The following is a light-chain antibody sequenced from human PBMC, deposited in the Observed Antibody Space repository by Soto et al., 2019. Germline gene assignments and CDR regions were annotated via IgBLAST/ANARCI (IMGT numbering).Light chain of an antibody. V-gene: IGKV3-20*01. Sequence: EIVLTQSPGTLSLSPGERATLSCRASQSVTSNYLAWYQQKPGQAPRLLIFGASNRATGIPDRLSGSGSGTDFTLTITRLEPEDFAVYYCQQYGSSPPYPFGRGTRLEIK. CDR3: QQYGSSPPYP. CDR1: QSVTSNY. CDR2: GAS. J-gene: IGKJ5*01.